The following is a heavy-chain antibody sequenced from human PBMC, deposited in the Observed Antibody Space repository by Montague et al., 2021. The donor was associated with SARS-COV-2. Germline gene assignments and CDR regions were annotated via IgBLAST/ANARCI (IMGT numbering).Heavy chain of an antibody. CDR3: ARLGDGIVPSPILGLGPYYSFYYMDV. CDR2: ISQSGNT. D-gene: IGHD2-2*02. Sequence: SETLSLTCAVFGESFSRYYWSWIRQPPGKGLEWIGEISQSGNTKYNPSLQSRVSISLDTPRNQFSLKVSSVTAADTAIYYCARLGDGIVPSPILGLGPYYSFYYMDVWGKGTTVTVSS. CDR1: GESFSRYY. J-gene: IGHJ6*03. V-gene: IGHV4-34*01.